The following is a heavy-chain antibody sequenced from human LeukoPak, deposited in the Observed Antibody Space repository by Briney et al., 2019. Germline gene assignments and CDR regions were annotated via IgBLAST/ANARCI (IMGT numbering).Heavy chain of an antibody. CDR2: ISSDGSST. D-gene: IGHD2-15*01. CDR1: GFSFSSYW. J-gene: IGHJ4*02. V-gene: IGHV3-74*01. Sequence: GGSLRLSSAASGFSFSSYWMNWVRQAPGKGLVWVSRISSDGSSTNYADSVKGRFTISRDNAKNTLYLQMNSLRVEDTAVYYCARGRPHGSDYWGQGTLVTVSS. CDR3: ARGRPHGSDY.